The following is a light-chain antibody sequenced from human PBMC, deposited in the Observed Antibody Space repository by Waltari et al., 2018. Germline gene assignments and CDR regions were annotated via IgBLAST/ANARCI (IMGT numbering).Light chain of an antibody. V-gene: IGKV3-15*01. Sequence: EIELTQSPATLSASPGERVTLSCSASQGISNNLVWYQHKPGQSPRLLIYGASARATGVPERFSGSGYRTEFTLTISSLQPEDFATYYCQQSYSTPPTFGQGTKLEIK. CDR3: QQSYSTPPT. J-gene: IGKJ2*01. CDR2: GAS. CDR1: QGISNN.